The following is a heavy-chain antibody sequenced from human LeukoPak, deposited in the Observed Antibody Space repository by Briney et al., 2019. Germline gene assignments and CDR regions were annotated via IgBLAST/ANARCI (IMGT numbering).Heavy chain of an antibody. D-gene: IGHD6-6*01. J-gene: IGHJ4*02. V-gene: IGHV1-69*05. CDR2: IIPIFGTA. CDR1: GGTFSSYA. CDR3: ARDGVAARGLVY. Sequence: GASVKVSCKASGGTFSSYAISWVRQAPGQGLERMGGIIPIFGTANYAQKFQGRVTITTDESTSTAYMELSSLRSEDTAVYYCARDGVAARGLVYWGQGTLVTVSS.